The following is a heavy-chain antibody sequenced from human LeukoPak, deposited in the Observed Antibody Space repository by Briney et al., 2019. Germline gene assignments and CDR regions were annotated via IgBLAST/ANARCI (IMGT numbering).Heavy chain of an antibody. V-gene: IGHV1-18*01. CDR1: VYTFTSYG. Sequence: AAVKVSCKASVYTFTSYGISWVRQAPGQGLEWMGWISAYNGNTNYAQKLQGRVTMTTDTSTSTAYMELGSLRSDDTAVYYCARGYSGSYYYYYYYMDVWGKGTTVTISS. J-gene: IGHJ6*03. CDR3: ARGYSGSYYYYYYYMDV. CDR2: ISAYNGNT. D-gene: IGHD1-26*01.